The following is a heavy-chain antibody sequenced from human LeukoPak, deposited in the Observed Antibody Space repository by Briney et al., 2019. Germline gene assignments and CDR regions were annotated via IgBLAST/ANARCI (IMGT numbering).Heavy chain of an antibody. V-gene: IGHV3-7*01. Sequence: GGSLRLSCAASGFTFSSYWMSWVRQAPGKGLEWVANIKQDGSEKYYVDSVKGRFTISRDNAKNSLYLQMNSLRAEDTAVYYCARSLGIGGHPLDYSSSLNWFDPWGQGTLVTVSS. CDR3: ARSLGIGGHPLDYSSSLNWFDP. CDR1: GFTFSSYW. CDR2: IKQDGSEK. D-gene: IGHD6-13*01. J-gene: IGHJ5*02.